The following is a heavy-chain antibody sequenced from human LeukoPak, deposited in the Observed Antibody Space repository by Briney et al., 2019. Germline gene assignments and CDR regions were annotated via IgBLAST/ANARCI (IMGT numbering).Heavy chain of an antibody. CDR1: GFSFSAYA. V-gene: IGHV3-21*01. D-gene: IGHD2-15*01. CDR3: ARADCRGGACSLDF. J-gene: IGHJ4*02. Sequence: PGGSLRLSCAASGFSFSAYAMNWVRQAPGKGLEWVSSISSGGTSMSFAQSLQGRFIISRENTWKSLSLQMNSLRPEDTAVYYCARADCRGGACSLDFWGQGTLVTVSA. CDR2: ISSGGTSM.